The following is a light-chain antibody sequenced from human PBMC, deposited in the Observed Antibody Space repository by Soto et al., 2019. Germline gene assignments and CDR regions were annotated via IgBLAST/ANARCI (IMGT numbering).Light chain of an antibody. Sequence: QPVLTQPPSVSGAPGQRVTISCTGSSSNIGAGYDVHWYQHLPGTAPKLLIFANTNRPSGVPDRFFGSRSGTSASLAITGLQAEDEADYYCQSYDSSLSGPVVFGGGTKVTVL. CDR2: ANT. J-gene: IGLJ2*01. CDR1: SSNIGAGYD. CDR3: QSYDSSLSGPVV. V-gene: IGLV1-40*01.